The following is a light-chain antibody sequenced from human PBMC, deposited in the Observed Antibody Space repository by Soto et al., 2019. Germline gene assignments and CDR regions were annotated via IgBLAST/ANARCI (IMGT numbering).Light chain of an antibody. V-gene: IGKV1D-12*01. Sequence: DIQMTQSPSSLSASVGDRVTITCRASQGISSWLAWYQQKPGKAPKLLLYGASSLQSGVTSSFSGSGSGTDFTLTIRSQQPEDFSTYYCQQTYSLPLTFGPGTKV. J-gene: IGKJ3*01. CDR3: QQTYSLPLT. CDR2: GAS. CDR1: QGISSW.